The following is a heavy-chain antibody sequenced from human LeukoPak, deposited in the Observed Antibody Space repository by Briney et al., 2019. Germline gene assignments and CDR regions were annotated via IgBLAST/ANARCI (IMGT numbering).Heavy chain of an antibody. CDR3: AREIQLGYCSGGSCSK. D-gene: IGHD2-15*01. CDR2: IKQDGSEK. V-gene: IGHV3-7*01. J-gene: IGHJ4*02. Sequence: PGGSLRLSCAASGFTFSSYWMSWVRQAPGKGLEWVANIKQDGSEKYYVDSVKGRFTISRDNAKNSLYLQMNSLRAEDTAVYYCAREIQLGYCSGGSCSKWGQGTLVTVSS. CDR1: GFTFSSYW.